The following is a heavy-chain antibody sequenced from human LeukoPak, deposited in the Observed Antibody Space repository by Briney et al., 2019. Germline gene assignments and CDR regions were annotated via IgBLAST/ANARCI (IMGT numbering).Heavy chain of an antibody. V-gene: IGHV4-59*01. D-gene: IGHD3-10*01. CDR1: GGSFSGYY. CDR2: IYYSGST. J-gene: IGHJ4*02. Sequence: PSETLSLTCAVYGGSFSGYYWSWIRQPPGKGLEWIGYIYYSGSTNYNPSLKSRVTISVDTSKNQFSLKLSSVTAADTAVYYCARIHGSGSPWYPIDYWGQGTQVTVSS. CDR3: ARIHGSGSPWYPIDY.